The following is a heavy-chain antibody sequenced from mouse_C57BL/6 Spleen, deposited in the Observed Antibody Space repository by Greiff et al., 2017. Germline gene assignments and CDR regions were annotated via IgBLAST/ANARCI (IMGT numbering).Heavy chain of an antibody. CDR2: INPNNGGT. V-gene: IGHV1-26*01. Sequence: VQLQQSGPELVKPGASVKISCKASGYTFTDYYMNWVKQSHGKSLEWIGDINPNNGGTSYNQKFKGKATLNVDKSSSTAYMELRSLTSEDSAGYYCARGGYYGSREFDYWGQGTTLTVSS. D-gene: IGHD1-1*01. J-gene: IGHJ2*01. CDR1: GYTFTDYY. CDR3: ARGGYYGSREFDY.